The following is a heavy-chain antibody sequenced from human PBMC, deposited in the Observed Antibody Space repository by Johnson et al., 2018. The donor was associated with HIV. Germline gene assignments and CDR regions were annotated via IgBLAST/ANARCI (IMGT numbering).Heavy chain of an antibody. D-gene: IGHD4-17*01. CDR3: ARESNGDYVAFDI. CDR1: GFTVSSNY. CDR2: IYSGGST. J-gene: IGHJ3*02. V-gene: IGHV3-53*01. Sequence: EQLVESGGGLIQPGGSLRLSCAASGFTVSSNYMSWVRQAPGKGLEWVSLIYSGGSTYYADSVKGRFTISRDDSRNTLHLQMNSLRAEDTAVYYCARESNGDYVAFDIWGQGTMVTVSS.